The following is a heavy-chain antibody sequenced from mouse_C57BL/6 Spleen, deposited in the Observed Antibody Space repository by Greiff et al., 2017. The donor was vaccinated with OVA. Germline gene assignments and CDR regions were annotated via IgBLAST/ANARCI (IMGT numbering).Heavy chain of an antibody. Sequence: VQLQQSGAELVRPGASVKLSCTASGFNIKDDYMHWVKQRPEQGLEWIGWIDPANGDTEYASKFQGKATITADTSSNTAYLQLSSLTSEDTAVYYCTKIRMDYWGQGTSVTVAS. CDR2: IDPANGDT. CDR3: TKIRMDY. J-gene: IGHJ4*01. V-gene: IGHV14-4*01. CDR1: GFNIKDDY. D-gene: IGHD3-2*02.